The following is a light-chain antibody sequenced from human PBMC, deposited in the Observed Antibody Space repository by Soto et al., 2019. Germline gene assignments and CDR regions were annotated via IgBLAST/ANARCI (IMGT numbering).Light chain of an antibody. CDR1: QSVSSSY. V-gene: IGKV3-20*01. Sequence: EIVLTQSPGTLSLSPGERATLSCRASQSVSSSYLAWYQQKPGQAPRLLIYGASTRATGIPDRFSGSGSGTYFYLTISSLEAEDFAVYYCQQYGSSPPFTFGPGTKVDIK. CDR3: QQYGSSPPFT. CDR2: GAS. J-gene: IGKJ3*01.